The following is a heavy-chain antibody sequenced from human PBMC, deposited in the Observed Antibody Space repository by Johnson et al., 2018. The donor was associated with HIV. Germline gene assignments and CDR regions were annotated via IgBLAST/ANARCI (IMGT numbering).Heavy chain of an antibody. CDR2: INWNGGTT. D-gene: IGHD4-17*01. Sequence: LESGGGVVRPGGSLRLSCAASGFIFDDYGMSWVRQAPGKGLEWVSGINWNGGTTGYSDSVKGRFTISRDNAKNSLYLQMNSLRAEDTAFYYCARDKYGVPSVTFDIWGQGTMVTVSS. J-gene: IGHJ3*02. CDR1: GFIFDDYG. CDR3: ARDKYGVPSVTFDI. V-gene: IGHV3-20*04.